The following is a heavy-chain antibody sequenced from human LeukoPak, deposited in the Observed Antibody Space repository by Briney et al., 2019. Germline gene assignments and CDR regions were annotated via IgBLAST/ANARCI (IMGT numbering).Heavy chain of an antibody. CDR2: IWYDGSNK. CDR3: AREVVPAALFRGYYFDY. D-gene: IGHD2-2*01. V-gene: IGHV3-33*01. Sequence: GGSLRLSCAASGFTFSSYGMHWVREATGKGLEWVAVIWYDGSNKYYADSVKGRFTISRDNSKNTLYLQMNSLRAEDTAVYYCAREVVPAALFRGYYFDYWGQGTLVTVSS. J-gene: IGHJ4*02. CDR1: GFTFSSYG.